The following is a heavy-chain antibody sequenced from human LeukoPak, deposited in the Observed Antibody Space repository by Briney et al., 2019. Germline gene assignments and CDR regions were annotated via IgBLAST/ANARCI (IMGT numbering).Heavy chain of an antibody. Sequence: SQTLSLTCAVSGDSVSNKNGAWIWLRQCPARGLEWLGSTYFRSEWHTDYAVSVKGRIAITADTSKNQFSLQLASVTPEDTAVYYCASGWALSWGQGSLVTVSS. D-gene: IGHD1-26*01. CDR2: TYFRSEWHT. J-gene: IGHJ5*02. CDR3: ASGWALS. V-gene: IGHV6-1*01. CDR1: GDSVSNKNGA.